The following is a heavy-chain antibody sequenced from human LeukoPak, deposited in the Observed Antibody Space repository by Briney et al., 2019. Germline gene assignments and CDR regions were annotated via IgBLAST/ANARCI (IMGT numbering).Heavy chain of an antibody. V-gene: IGHV3-74*01. J-gene: IGHJ4*02. D-gene: IGHD4-23*01. CDR2: IASDGSST. CDR1: GFNFNNAW. CDR3: ARGRPHGNDY. Sequence: TGGSLRLSCTTSGFNFNNAWMNWVRQAPGKGLVWVSRIASDGSSTTYADSVKGRFSISRDNAKNTLYLQMNSLRVEDTAVYYCARGRPHGNDYWGQGTLVTVSS.